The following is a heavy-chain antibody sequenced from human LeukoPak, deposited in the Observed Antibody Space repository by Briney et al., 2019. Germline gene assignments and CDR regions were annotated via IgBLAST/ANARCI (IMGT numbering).Heavy chain of an antibody. CDR1: GFTFCRYS. V-gene: IGHV3-48*02. CDR3: ARDDSWAFDY. Sequence: QSGGSLRLSCAASGFTFCRYSVNWVRQAPGKGLEWVAYIRTSSGGIYYADSVKGRFTISTDNAKNSLYLEMNNLRDGDTAVYYCARDDSWAFDYWGQGTLVTVSS. D-gene: IGHD2-21*02. J-gene: IGHJ4*02. CDR2: IRTSSGGI.